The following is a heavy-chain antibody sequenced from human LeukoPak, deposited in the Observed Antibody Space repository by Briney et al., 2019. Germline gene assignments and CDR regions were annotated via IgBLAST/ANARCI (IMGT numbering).Heavy chain of an antibody. CDR3: AKGVKYSGRLGAFDI. D-gene: IGHD1-26*01. J-gene: IGHJ3*02. Sequence: GGSLRLSCAASGFTFSSYAMSWVRQAPGKGLEWVSAISGSGGSTYYADTVKGRFTISRDNSKNTLYLQMNSLRAEDTAVYYCAKGVKYSGRLGAFDIWGQGTMVTVSS. CDR1: GFTFSSYA. V-gene: IGHV3-23*01. CDR2: ISGSGGST.